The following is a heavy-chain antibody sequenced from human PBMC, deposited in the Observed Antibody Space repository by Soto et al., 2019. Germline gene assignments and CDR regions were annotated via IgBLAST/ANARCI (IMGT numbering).Heavy chain of an antibody. Sequence: GASVKVSCKASGGTFSSYAISWVRQAPGQGLEWMGGIIPIFGTANYAQKFRGRVTITADESTSTAYMELSSLRSEDTAVYYCARLTRGIAAAYPDYWGQGTLVTVSS. CDR2: IIPIFGTA. CDR3: ARLTRGIAAAYPDY. CDR1: GGTFSSYA. V-gene: IGHV1-69*13. J-gene: IGHJ4*02. D-gene: IGHD6-13*01.